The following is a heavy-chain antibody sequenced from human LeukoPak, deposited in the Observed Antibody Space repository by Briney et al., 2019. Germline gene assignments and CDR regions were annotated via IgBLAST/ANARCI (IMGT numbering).Heavy chain of an antibody. CDR1: GGSISSYY. Sequence: SETLSLTCTVSGGSISSYYWSWIRQPPGKELEWIGYIYYSGSTNYNPSLKSRVTISVDTSKNQFSLKLSSVTAADTAVYYCARDGMYSSSWKPYYYYGMDVWGQGTTVTVSS. V-gene: IGHV4-59*01. CDR3: ARDGMYSSSWKPYYYYGMDV. J-gene: IGHJ6*02. CDR2: IYYSGST. D-gene: IGHD6-13*01.